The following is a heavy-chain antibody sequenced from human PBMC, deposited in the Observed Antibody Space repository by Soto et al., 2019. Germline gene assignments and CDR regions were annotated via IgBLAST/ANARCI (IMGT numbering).Heavy chain of an antibody. J-gene: IGHJ4*02. Sequence: ASVKVSCKASGGTFSSYTISWVRQAPGQGLEWMGRIIPILGNTNYAQKLQGRVTMTTDTSTSTAYMELRSLRSDDTAVYYCARDLHGDPYYWGQGTLVTVSS. D-gene: IGHD4-17*01. CDR2: IIPILGNT. CDR1: GGTFSSYT. V-gene: IGHV1-18*01. CDR3: ARDLHGDPYY.